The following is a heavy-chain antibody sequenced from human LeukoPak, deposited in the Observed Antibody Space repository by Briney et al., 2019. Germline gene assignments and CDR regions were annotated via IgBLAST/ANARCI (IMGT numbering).Heavy chain of an antibody. D-gene: IGHD3-22*01. CDR3: AKQTYYYDSSGYPYYFDY. CDR2: ISYDGSNK. CDR1: EITFSTYW. V-gene: IGHV3-30*18. J-gene: IGHJ4*02. Sequence: GGSLRLSCEASEITFSTYWMSWVRQAPGKGLEWVAVISYDGSNKYYADSVKGRFTISRDNSKNTLYLQMNSLRAEDTAVYYCAKQTYYYDSSGYPYYFDYWGQGTLVTVSS.